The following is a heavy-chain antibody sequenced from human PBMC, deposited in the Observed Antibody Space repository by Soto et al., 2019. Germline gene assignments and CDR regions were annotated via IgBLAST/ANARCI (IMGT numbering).Heavy chain of an antibody. D-gene: IGHD2-15*01. V-gene: IGHV3-21*01. Sequence: GGSLRLSCVVDGFTFSTYAMNWVRQAPGKGLEWVSSISGDSSYIHYADSVKGRFIVSRDSAKRSLFLQLNSLRVEDTAVYFCARDERNSYHSYALGFWRQGTMVSGSS. CDR2: ISGDSSYI. CDR3: ARDERNSYHSYALGF. J-gene: IGHJ4*03. CDR1: GFTFSTYA.